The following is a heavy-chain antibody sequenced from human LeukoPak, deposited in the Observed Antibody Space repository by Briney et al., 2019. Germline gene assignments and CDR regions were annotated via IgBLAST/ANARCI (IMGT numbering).Heavy chain of an antibody. CDR2: ISPSGGST. Sequence: GGSLRLSCTGSGFTFSRYTMNWVRQAPGQGLEWVSSISPSGGSTWNADSVKGRFTTSRDNARNSVTLQMNSLRADDTAMYYCGRDVLGETGAGGPWGQGALVTVSS. J-gene: IGHJ5*02. CDR3: GRDVLGETGAGGP. V-gene: IGHV3-21*01. D-gene: IGHD3-10*01. CDR1: GFTFSRYT.